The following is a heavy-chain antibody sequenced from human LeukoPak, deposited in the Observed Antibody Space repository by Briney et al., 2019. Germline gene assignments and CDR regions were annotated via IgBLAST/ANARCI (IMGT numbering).Heavy chain of an antibody. CDR1: GFDFSNSF. J-gene: IGHJ4*02. CDR2: FSSRSTTI. D-gene: IGHD6-19*01. CDR3: GKGSLAVAATPLDF. V-gene: IGHV3-11*01. Sequence: GGSLRLSCTASGFDFSNSFMSWVRQAPGKGLEWISYFSSRSTTIYYADSVKGRFTISRDNGKNTVYLQMNNLRVDDTAVFYCGKGSLAVAATPLDFWGQGTLVTVSS.